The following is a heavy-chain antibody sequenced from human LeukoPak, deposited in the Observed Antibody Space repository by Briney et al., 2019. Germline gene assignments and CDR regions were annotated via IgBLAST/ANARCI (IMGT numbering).Heavy chain of an antibody. CDR3: ARDRLRLGELSPDFDY. CDR1: GYTFTSYG. J-gene: IGHJ4*02. CDR2: ISAYNGNT. V-gene: IGHV1-18*01. D-gene: IGHD3-16*02. Sequence: ASVKVSCKASGYTFTSYGISWVRQAPGQGLEWMGWISAYNGNTNYAQKLQGRVTMTTDTSTTTAYMELRSLRSDDTAVYYCARDRLRLGELSPDFDYWGQGTLVTVSS.